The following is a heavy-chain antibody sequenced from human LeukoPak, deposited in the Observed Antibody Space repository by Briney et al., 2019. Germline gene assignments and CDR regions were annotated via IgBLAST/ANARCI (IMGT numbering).Heavy chain of an antibody. CDR1: GGTFSSYD. CDR2: IIPIFGTA. D-gene: IGHD3-3*01. J-gene: IGHJ4*02. CDR3: ARDLRGDDFWSGFDY. Sequence: ASVKVSCKASGGTFSSYDISWARQAPGQGLEWMGGIIPIFGTANYAQKFQGRVTITADESTSTAYMELSSLRSEDTAVYYCARDLRGDDFWSGFDYWGQGTLVTVSS. V-gene: IGHV1-69*13.